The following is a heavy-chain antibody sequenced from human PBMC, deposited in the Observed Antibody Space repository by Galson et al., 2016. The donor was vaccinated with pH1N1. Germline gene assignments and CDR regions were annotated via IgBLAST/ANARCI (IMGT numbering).Heavy chain of an antibody. D-gene: IGHD2-21*01. J-gene: IGHJ4*02. V-gene: IGHV5-51*03. CDR3: ARHRGGGGGGSDYFDY. Sequence: QSGAEVKKPGESLKISCTGSGYDFSNYWIGWVRQMPGKGLEWMGIIYPGDSDTRYSPSFQGQVTISADKSIDTAFLQWNSLKASDTAMYYCARHRGGGGGGSDYFDYCGQGALVTVSS. CDR2: IYPGDSDT. CDR1: GYDFSNYW.